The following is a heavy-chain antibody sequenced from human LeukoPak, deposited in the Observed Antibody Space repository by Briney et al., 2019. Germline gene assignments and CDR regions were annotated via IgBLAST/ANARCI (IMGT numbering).Heavy chain of an antibody. J-gene: IGHJ4*02. Sequence: GGSLRLSCAASGFTFSSYGMHWVRQAPGKGLEWVAVISYDGSKKWYADSVRGRFSISRDNSKNTLSLQMNSLGGEDTAVYYCARDLSGSYSIGNWGQGTLVTVSS. D-gene: IGHD1-26*01. CDR3: ARDLSGSYSIGN. CDR1: GFTFSSYG. V-gene: IGHV3-30*19. CDR2: ISYDGSKK.